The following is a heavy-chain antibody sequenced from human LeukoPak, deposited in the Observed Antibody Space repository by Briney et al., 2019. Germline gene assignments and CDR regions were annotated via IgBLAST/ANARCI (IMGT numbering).Heavy chain of an antibody. Sequence: ASVKVSCKASGYTFTSYGISWVRQAPGQGLEWMGWISAYNGNTNYAQKLQGRVTMTTDTSTSTAYMELRSLRSDDTAVYYCAREFRGLRLGELSLGYWGQGTLVTVSS. J-gene: IGHJ4*02. CDR2: ISAYNGNT. CDR3: AREFRGLRLGELSLGY. CDR1: GYTFTSYG. V-gene: IGHV1-18*01. D-gene: IGHD3-16*02.